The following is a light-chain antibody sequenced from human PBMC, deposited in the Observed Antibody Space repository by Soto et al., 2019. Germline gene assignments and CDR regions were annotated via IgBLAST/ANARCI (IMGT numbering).Light chain of an antibody. Sequence: EIVLTQSPATLSLSPGERATLSCRASQTVSTSLSWYQQKPGQAPRLLLYDVSTRATGIPARFSGGGSGSDFTHTISSLEPEDFAVYYCQQRYDWPLTFGRGTKVEI. CDR2: DVS. J-gene: IGKJ4*01. CDR1: QTVSTS. V-gene: IGKV3-11*01. CDR3: QQRYDWPLT.